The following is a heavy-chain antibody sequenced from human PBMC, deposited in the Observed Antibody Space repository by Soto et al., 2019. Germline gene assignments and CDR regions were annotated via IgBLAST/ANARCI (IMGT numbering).Heavy chain of an antibody. CDR3: ARKPRTVAGSTDWYFDL. CDR1: GFTFSDYD. Sequence: EVQLVESGGGLVQPGGSLRLSCAASGFTFSDYDMHWVRQTTGKSLEWVAAIHTAGDTYYPGSVKGRFTISREGVKNSLYLQMDSLRAGDTAVYFCARKPRTVAGSTDWYFDLWGRGTLVTVSS. V-gene: IGHV3-13*01. J-gene: IGHJ2*01. CDR2: IHTAGDT. D-gene: IGHD6-19*01.